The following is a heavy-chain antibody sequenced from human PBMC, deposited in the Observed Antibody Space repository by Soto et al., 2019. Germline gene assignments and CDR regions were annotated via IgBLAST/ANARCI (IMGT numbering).Heavy chain of an antibody. Sequence: QVQLVESGGGVVQPGRSLRLSCAASGFTFSSYAMHWVRQAPGKGLEWVAVISYDGSNKYYADSVKGRFTISRDNSKNTLYLQMNSLRAEDTAVYYCARDGVAGTQGPFDYWGQGTLVTVSS. J-gene: IGHJ4*02. CDR3: ARDGVAGTQGPFDY. D-gene: IGHD6-19*01. CDR1: GFTFSSYA. CDR2: ISYDGSNK. V-gene: IGHV3-30-3*01.